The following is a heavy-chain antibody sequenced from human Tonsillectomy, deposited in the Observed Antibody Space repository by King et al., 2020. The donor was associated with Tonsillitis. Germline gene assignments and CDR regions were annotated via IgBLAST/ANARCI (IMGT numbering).Heavy chain of an antibody. J-gene: IGHJ3*02. CDR1: GGTFSSYA. Sequence: QLVQSGAEVKKPGSSVKVSCKASGGTFSSYAISWVRQAPGQGLEWMGGIIPIFGTANYAQKFQGRVTITADESTSTAYMELSSLRSEDTAVYYCARLPNYYDSRLDAFDIWGQGTMVTVSS. CDR2: IIPIFGTA. V-gene: IGHV1-69*12. D-gene: IGHD3-22*01. CDR3: ARLPNYYDSRLDAFDI.